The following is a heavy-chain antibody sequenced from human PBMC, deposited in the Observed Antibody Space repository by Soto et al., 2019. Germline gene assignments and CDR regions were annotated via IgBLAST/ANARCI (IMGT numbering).Heavy chain of an antibody. CDR1: GGSISSGDDF. CDR2: IYYSGST. Sequence: SENLSLTCTVSGGSISSGDDFWTWIRQPPGKSLEWIGYIYYSGSTYYNPSLKSRLTMSVDTSKNQFSLKLSSVTAADTAVYYCARDRAKWKDYYYYGMDVWGQGTTVTVSS. J-gene: IGHJ6*02. D-gene: IGHD1-20*01. V-gene: IGHV4-30-4*01. CDR3: ARDRAKWKDYYYYGMDV.